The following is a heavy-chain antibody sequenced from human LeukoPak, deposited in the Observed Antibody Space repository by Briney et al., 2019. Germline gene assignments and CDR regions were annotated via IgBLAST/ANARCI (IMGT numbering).Heavy chain of an antibody. J-gene: IGHJ4*02. CDR1: GFIFSDYY. V-gene: IGHV3-11*05. CDR2: NSSTGSST. Sequence: PGGSLTLPCAPSGFIFSDYYMSGVRQVPGEGLEWVSYNSSTGSSTHYADSVKGRFTISRDNEKNSLFLQMNSLSAEDTAVFFCARDSVPYFDSWGQGTLVTVSS. CDR3: ARDSVPYFDS.